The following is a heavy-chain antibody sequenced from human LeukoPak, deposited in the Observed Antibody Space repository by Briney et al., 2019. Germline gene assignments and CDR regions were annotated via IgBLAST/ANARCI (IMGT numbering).Heavy chain of an antibody. CDR2: ISSSSSTI. Sequence: GGSLRLSCAASGFTFSTYSMNWVRQAPGKGLEWVSYISSSSSTIYYADSVKGRFTISRDNSKNTLYLQMNSLRAEDTAVYYYARESDDYGGNSYYFDYWGQGTLVTVSS. CDR3: ARESDDYGGNSYYFDY. D-gene: IGHD4-23*01. J-gene: IGHJ4*02. CDR1: GFTFSTYS. V-gene: IGHV3-48*01.